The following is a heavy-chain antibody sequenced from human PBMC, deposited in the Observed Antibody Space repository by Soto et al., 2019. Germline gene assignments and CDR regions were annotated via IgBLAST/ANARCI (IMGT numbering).Heavy chain of an antibody. V-gene: IGHV5-10-1*01. CDR1: GYNFTAFW. CDR2: IDPSDSYT. Sequence: GESLKICCKASGYNFTAFWIHWVRQMPGKGLEWLGKIDPSDSYTNYSPSFEGHVTISTDNSITTAYLQWSSLRASDTALYFCASVHKNWFDSLAQGIMVTV. J-gene: IGHJ5*01. CDR3: ASVHKNWFDS.